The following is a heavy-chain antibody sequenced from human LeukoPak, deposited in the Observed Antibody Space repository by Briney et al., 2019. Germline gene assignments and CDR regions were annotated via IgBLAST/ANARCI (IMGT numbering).Heavy chain of an antibody. J-gene: IGHJ4*02. Sequence: GGSLRLSCAASGFTFSSYEMNWVRQAPGKGLEWVSYISTSGSTRYYADSVKGRFTISRDNAKNSLYLQMNSLRVEDTAVYYCARVRIAAPGLDYWGQGTLVTVSS. CDR2: ISTSGSTR. CDR1: GFTFSSYE. D-gene: IGHD6-13*01. V-gene: IGHV3-48*03. CDR3: ARVRIAAPGLDY.